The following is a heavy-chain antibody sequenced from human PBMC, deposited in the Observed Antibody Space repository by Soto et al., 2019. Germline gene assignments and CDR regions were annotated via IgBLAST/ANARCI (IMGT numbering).Heavy chain of an antibody. CDR2: IKQDGSEK. CDR3: ARDPDGSGPNFDS. CDR1: AFTFSRYS. D-gene: IGHD3-10*01. V-gene: IGHV3-7*04. J-gene: IGHJ4*02. Sequence: EVQLVESGGGLVQPGGSLRLSCAASAFTFSRYSMTWVRQAPGKGLEWVANIKQDGSEKYYVDSVKGRFTISRDNAKNSLYLQMNTLRAEDTAVYYCARDPDGSGPNFDSWGQGTLVTVSS.